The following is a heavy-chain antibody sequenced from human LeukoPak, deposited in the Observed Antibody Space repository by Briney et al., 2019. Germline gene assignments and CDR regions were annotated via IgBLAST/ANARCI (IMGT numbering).Heavy chain of an antibody. Sequence: SETLSLTCTVSGYSISSGYYWGWIRQPPGKGLEWIGSIYHSGSTYYNPSLKSRVTISVDTSKNQLSLKLTSVTAADTAVYYCARFWGTYRGVVTQDYWGQGTLVTVSS. D-gene: IGHD4-23*01. CDR1: GYSISSGYY. V-gene: IGHV4-38-2*02. CDR3: ARFWGTYRGVVTQDY. CDR2: IYHSGST. J-gene: IGHJ4*02.